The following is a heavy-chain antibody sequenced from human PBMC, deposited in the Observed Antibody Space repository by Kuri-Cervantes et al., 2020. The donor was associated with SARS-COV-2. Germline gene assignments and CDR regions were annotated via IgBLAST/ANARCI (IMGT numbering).Heavy chain of an antibody. V-gene: IGHV3-48*01. CDR3: ARVEGIALDY. Sequence: GESLRLSCAASGFTFSSYIMNWVRQAPGKGLEWVSYISSSSSTIYYADSVKGRFTTSRDNAKNSVYLQMNSLRAEDTAVYYCARVEGIALDYWGQGTLVTVSS. CDR1: GFTFSSYI. CDR2: ISSSSSTI. D-gene: IGHD6-13*01. J-gene: IGHJ4*02.